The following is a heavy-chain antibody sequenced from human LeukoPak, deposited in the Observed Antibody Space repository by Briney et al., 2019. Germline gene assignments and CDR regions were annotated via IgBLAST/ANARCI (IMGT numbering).Heavy chain of an antibody. Sequence: ASVKGSCKASGGTFSSYAISWVRQAPGQGLEWMGWMNPNSGNTGYAQKFQGRVTMTRNTSISTAYMELSSLRSEDTAVYYCARAARIAAAGTLGYWGQGTLVTVSS. CDR1: GGTFSSYA. CDR3: ARAARIAAAGTLGY. CDR2: MNPNSGNT. J-gene: IGHJ4*02. D-gene: IGHD6-13*01. V-gene: IGHV1-8*02.